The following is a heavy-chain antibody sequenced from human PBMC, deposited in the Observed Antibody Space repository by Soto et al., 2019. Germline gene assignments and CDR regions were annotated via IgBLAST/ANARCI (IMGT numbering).Heavy chain of an antibody. V-gene: IGHV4-31*03. CDR2: IYYSGST. D-gene: IGHD3-10*01. CDR3: AGGEFDYGSGSYYYGIYFDY. J-gene: IGHJ4*02. CDR1: GGSISSGGYY. Sequence: QVQLQESGPGLVKPSQTLSLTCTVSGGSISSGGYYWSWIRQHPGKGLEWIGYIYYSGSTYYNPSLKSRVTISVDTSKHQSSLKLSSVTAADTAVYYCAGGEFDYGSGSYYYGIYFDYWGQGTLVTVSS.